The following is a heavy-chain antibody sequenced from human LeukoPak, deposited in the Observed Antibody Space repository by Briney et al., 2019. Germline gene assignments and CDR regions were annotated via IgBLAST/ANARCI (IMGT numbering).Heavy chain of an antibody. Sequence: GGSLRLSCAASGFSFNNYAMSWVRPAPARGLEWVSILRGDGETFYADSVKGRFTLSRDDSRNTVYLQLNSLRVEDTAVYYCARASWISNAEAVWWGQGTPVTVSS. CDR3: ARASWISNAEAVW. CDR2: LRGDGET. D-gene: IGHD1-1*01. J-gene: IGHJ4*02. CDR1: GFSFNNYA. V-gene: IGHV3-23*01.